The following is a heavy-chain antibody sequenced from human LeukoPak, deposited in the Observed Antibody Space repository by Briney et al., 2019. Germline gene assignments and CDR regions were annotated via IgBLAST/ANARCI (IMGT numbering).Heavy chain of an antibody. D-gene: IGHD6-19*01. J-gene: IGHJ4*02. Sequence: SETLSLTCTVSGGSISSSSYYWGWIRQPPGKGLEWIGSIYYSGSTYYNPSLKSRVTISVDTSKNQFSLKLSSVTAADTAVYYCARDLSASGWYENYFDYWGQGTLVTVSS. CDR3: ARDLSASGWYENYFDY. CDR2: IYYSGST. V-gene: IGHV4-39*02. CDR1: GGSISSSSYY.